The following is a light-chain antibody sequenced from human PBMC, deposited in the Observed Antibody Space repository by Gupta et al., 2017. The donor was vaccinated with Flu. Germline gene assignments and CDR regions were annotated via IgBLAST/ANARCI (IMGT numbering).Light chain of an antibody. CDR3: QQYDHLPALA. CDR2: KAS. Sequence: ASVGDRVTITCRASQTIDIFLAWYQQKPGKAPKLLIYKASALEGGVPSRFSGSGSGTEFTLTISDLQPDDSATYYCQQYDHLPALAFGQGTRLEI. J-gene: IGKJ5*01. CDR1: QTIDIF. V-gene: IGKV1-5*03.